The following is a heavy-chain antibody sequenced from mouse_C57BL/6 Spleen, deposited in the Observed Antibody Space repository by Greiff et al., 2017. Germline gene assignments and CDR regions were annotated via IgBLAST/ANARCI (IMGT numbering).Heavy chain of an antibody. Sequence: VQLQQPGAELVRPGTSVKLSCKASGYTFTSYWMHWVKQRPGQGLEWIGVIDPSDSYTNYNQKFKGKATLTVDTSSSTAYMQLSSLTSEDSAVYYCARRGDSLRARDYWGQGTSVTVSS. CDR3: ARRGDSLRARDY. J-gene: IGHJ4*01. D-gene: IGHD1-1*01. CDR2: IDPSDSYT. CDR1: GYTFTSYW. V-gene: IGHV1-59*01.